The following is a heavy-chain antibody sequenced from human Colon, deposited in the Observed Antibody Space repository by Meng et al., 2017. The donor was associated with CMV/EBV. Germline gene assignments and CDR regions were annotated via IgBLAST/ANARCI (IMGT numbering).Heavy chain of an antibody. V-gene: IGHV3-7*01. CDR2: IKQDGSEK. CDR3: ARPVGGTLGGV. D-gene: IGHD2-15*01. Sequence: GGSLRLSCAASGFTFDTYWMAWVRQAPGKGLEWVANIKQDGSEKYYVDSVKGRFTISRDNSANTLYLQMNSLRTDDTAVYYCARPVGGTLGGVWGQGTTVTVSS. J-gene: IGHJ6*02. CDR1: GFTFDTYW.